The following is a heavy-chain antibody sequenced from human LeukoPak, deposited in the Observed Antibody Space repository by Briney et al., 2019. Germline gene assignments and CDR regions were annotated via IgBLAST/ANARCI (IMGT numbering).Heavy chain of an antibody. J-gene: IGHJ4*02. CDR1: GYTFTNYW. V-gene: IGHV5-51*01. D-gene: IGHD4-17*01. CDR2: IYPGDSDT. Sequence: GESLKISCKGSGYTFTNYWIGWVRQMPGKGLEWMGIIYPGDSDTRYSPSFQGQVTISADKSISTAYLQWSSLKASDTAMYYCARHGGTVTTGGPLDYWGQGTLVTVSS. CDR3: ARHGGTVTTGGPLDY.